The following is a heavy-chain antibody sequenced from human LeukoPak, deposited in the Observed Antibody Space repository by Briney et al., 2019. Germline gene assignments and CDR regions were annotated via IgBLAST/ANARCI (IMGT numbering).Heavy chain of an antibody. CDR2: IYPSDSNA. J-gene: IGHJ4*02. Sequence: GESLKISCQGSGYSFVSYWIVWVRQMPGMGLEWMGTIYPSDSNARYSPSFQGQVTISADRSISTAYLQWSSLKASDTAIYYCARFVDYSSLVDYWGRGTLVTVST. CDR1: GYSFVSYW. D-gene: IGHD6-6*01. CDR3: ARFVDYSSLVDY. V-gene: IGHV5-51*01.